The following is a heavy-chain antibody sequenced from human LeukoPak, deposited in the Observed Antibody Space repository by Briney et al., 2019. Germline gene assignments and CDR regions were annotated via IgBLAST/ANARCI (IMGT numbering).Heavy chain of an antibody. CDR3: AELGITMIGGV. D-gene: IGHD3-10*02. Sequence: GGSLRLSCAASGFTFSSYAMSWVRQAPGKGLEWVSYISGTGLTIYYADSVKGRFTISRDNAKNSLYLQMNSLRAEDTAVYYCAELGITMIGGVWGKGTTVTISS. CDR1: GFTFSSYA. J-gene: IGHJ6*04. CDR2: ISGTGLTI. V-gene: IGHV3-48*03.